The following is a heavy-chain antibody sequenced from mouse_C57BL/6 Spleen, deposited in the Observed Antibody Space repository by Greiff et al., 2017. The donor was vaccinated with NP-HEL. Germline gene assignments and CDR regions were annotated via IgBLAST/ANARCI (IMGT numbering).Heavy chain of an antibody. V-gene: IGHV1-22*01. CDR2: INPNNGGT. J-gene: IGHJ2*01. D-gene: IGHD3-2*02. CDR3: ARDSSGLYYFDY. Sequence: VQLQQSGPELVKPGASVKMSCKASGYTFTDYNMHWVKQSHGKSLEWIGYINPNNGGTSYNQKFKGKATLTVNKSSSPAYMELRSLTSEDSAVYYCARDSSGLYYFDYWVQGTTLPVSS. CDR1: GYTFTDYN.